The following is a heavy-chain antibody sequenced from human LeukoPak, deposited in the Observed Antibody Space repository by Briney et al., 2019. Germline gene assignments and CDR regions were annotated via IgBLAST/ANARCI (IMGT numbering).Heavy chain of an antibody. CDR3: ARDLGITADGNYFDH. V-gene: IGHV3-33*01. Sequence: GGSLRLSCAASGFTFSDYGMEWVRQAPGKGKEWVAVIWIDGSNKYYADSVECPFTVSRYNSNYTVNLQMNSLRAEDTAVYYCARDLGITADGNYFDHWGQGTLFTVSS. CDR1: GFTFSDYG. J-gene: IGHJ4*02. CDR2: IWIDGSNK. D-gene: IGHD6-13*01.